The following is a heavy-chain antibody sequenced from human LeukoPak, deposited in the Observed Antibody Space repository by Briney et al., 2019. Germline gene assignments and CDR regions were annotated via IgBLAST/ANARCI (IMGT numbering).Heavy chain of an antibody. J-gene: IGHJ5*02. CDR1: GGSISSGSYY. D-gene: IGHD2-2*01. Sequence: SQTLSLTCTISGGSISSGSYYWTWIRQHPDKGLEWIGYINYSGNIYYNPSLKSRVTMSVDTSKNQFSLRLSSVTAADTAVYFCARYDSATMSGWLDPWGRGTLVTVSS. V-gene: IGHV4-31*03. CDR2: INYSGNI. CDR3: ARYDSATMSGWLDP.